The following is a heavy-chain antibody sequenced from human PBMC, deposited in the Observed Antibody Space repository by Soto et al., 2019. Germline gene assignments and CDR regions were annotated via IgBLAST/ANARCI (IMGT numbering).Heavy chain of an antibody. Sequence: SETLSLTCTVSGGSISSSSYYWGWIRQPPGKGLEWIGSIYYSGSTYYNPSLKSRVTISVDTSKNQFSLKLSSVTAADPAVYYCASNMGSFSTFDYWGQGTLVTVSS. V-gene: IGHV4-39*01. CDR1: GGSISSSSYY. CDR3: ASNMGSFSTFDY. D-gene: IGHD1-26*01. J-gene: IGHJ4*02. CDR2: IYYSGST.